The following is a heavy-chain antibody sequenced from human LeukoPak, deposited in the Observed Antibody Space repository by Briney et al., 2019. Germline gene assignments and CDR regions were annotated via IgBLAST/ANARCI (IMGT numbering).Heavy chain of an antibody. J-gene: IGHJ4*02. CDR2: IFHSGST. CDR1: GGSISSYY. CDR3: ARRGDDTSGYYPF. V-gene: IGHV4-59*08. Sequence: SETLSLTCTVSGGSISSYYWSWIRQPAGKGLEWIGYIFHSGSTDYNPSLKSRVTISVDTSKNQFSLKLRSVTAADTAVYYCARRGDDTSGYYPFWGRGTLVTVSS. D-gene: IGHD3-22*01.